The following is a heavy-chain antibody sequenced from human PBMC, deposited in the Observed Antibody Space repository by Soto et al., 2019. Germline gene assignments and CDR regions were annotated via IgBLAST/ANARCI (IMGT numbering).Heavy chain of an antibody. D-gene: IGHD6-19*01. CDR2: IYYSGST. J-gene: IGHJ5*02. Sequence: PSETLSLTCTVSGGSISSGGYYWSWIRQHPGKGLEWIGYIYYSGSTYYNPSLKSRVTISVDTSKNQFSLKLSSVTAADTAVYYCAREAVAGPGSVYNWFDPWGQGTLVTVSS. CDR1: GGSISSGGYY. CDR3: AREAVAGPGSVYNWFDP. V-gene: IGHV4-31*03.